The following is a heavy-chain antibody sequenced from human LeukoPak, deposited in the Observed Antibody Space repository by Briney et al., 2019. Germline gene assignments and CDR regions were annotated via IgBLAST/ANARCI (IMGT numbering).Heavy chain of an antibody. Sequence: GASVKVSCKASGYTFTSYGIRWVRQAPGQGLEWMGWISAYNGNTNYAQKLQGRVTMTTDTSTSTAYMELRSLRSDDTAVYYCARVDDILTGYYPDYWGQGTLVTVSS. D-gene: IGHD3-9*01. J-gene: IGHJ4*02. CDR1: GYTFTSYG. CDR3: ARVDDILTGYYPDY. CDR2: ISAYNGNT. V-gene: IGHV1-18*01.